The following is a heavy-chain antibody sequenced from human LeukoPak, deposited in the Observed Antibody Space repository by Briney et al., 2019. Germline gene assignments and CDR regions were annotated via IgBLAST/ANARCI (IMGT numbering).Heavy chain of an antibody. CDR3: AKDLGHDDVWGEGNLYDY. CDR1: GFTFSSYG. D-gene: IGHD3-16*01. Sequence: GGSLRLSCAASGFTFSSYGMHWVRQAPGKGLEWVAVISYDGSNKYYADSAKGRFTISRDNSKNTLYLQMNSLRAEDTALYYCAKDLGHDDVWGEGNLYDYWGQGTLVTVSS. V-gene: IGHV3-30*18. J-gene: IGHJ4*02. CDR2: ISYDGSNK.